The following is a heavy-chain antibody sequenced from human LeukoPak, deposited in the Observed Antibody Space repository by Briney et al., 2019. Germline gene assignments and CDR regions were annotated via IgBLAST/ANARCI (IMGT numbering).Heavy chain of an antibody. D-gene: IGHD4-17*01. CDR2: IKTDGSEK. CDR3: AKEDYGDPGGVFDI. CDR1: GFAFSNYW. Sequence: GGSLRLSCEGSGFAFSNYWMGWVRQAPGKGLQWVANIKTDGSEKYYVDSVKGRFTISRDNAKNSLYLQMNSLRAEDTAVYYCAKEDYGDPGGVFDIWGQGTMVTVSS. J-gene: IGHJ3*02. V-gene: IGHV3-7*01.